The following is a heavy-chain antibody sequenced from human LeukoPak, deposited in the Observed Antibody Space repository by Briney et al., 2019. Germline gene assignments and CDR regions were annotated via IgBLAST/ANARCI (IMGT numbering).Heavy chain of an antibody. V-gene: IGHV3-72*01. J-gene: IGHJ6*02. CDR1: VFKLSDHY. D-gene: IGHD1/OR15-1a*01. Sequence: QPGGSQRLSCAASVFKLSDHYIDWVRQAPGKGLEWVGRSRHKASSYTTEYAASVEGRLTISRDVSESSLYMQIDSLRTDDTAVYYCGRIAINANNGMDVWGQGTTVTVSS. CDR2: SRHKASSYTT. CDR3: GRIAINANNGMDV.